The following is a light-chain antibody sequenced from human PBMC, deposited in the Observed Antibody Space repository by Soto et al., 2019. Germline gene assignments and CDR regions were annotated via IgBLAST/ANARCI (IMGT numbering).Light chain of an antibody. Sequence: QSVLTQPASVSGSPGQSITISCTGTSSDVGGYNYVSWHQQHPGKAPKLMIYEVSNRPSRVSNRFSGSKSGNKASLTISGLQAEDEDDYYCSSYTRSSTPYVYGTGTKVTVL. CDR3: SSYTRSSTPYV. V-gene: IGLV2-14*01. J-gene: IGLJ1*01. CDR1: SSDVGGYNY. CDR2: EVS.